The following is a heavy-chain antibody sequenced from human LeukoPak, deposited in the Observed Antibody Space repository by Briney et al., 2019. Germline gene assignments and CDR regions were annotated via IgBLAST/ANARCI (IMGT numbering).Heavy chain of an antibody. D-gene: IGHD3-10*01. CDR3: ARRRYGLGSYSDAFDI. J-gene: IGHJ3*02. CDR2: IDTAGGT. CDR1: GFTFISYD. Sequence: GGSLRLSCAASGFTFISYDMHWVRQPTGKGLEWVSGIDTAGGTYYAGSVKGRFTIPRENAKNSLSLQMNSLRAGDTAVYYCARRRYGLGSYSDAFDIWGQGTMVTVSS. V-gene: IGHV3-13*04.